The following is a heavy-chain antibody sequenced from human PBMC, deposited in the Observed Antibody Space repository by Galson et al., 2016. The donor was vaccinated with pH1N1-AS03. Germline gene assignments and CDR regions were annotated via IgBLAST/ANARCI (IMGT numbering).Heavy chain of an antibody. J-gene: IGHJ6*02. V-gene: IGHV2-70*11. CDR3: ARSPGDYFYSLGVDV. CDR1: GFSLTTDNMC. Sequence: PALVKPTQTLTLTCTFSGFSLTTDNMCVTWIRQPPGKALEWLARIDWDDDEYYSRSLRTRLTISKDTSKNQVVLTMTNMDPADTGTYFCARSPGDYFYSLGVDVWGQGATVTVS. CDR2: IDWDDDE.